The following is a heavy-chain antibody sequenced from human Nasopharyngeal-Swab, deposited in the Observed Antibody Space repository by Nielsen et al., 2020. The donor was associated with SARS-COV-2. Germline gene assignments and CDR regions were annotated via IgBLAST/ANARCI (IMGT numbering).Heavy chain of an antibody. V-gene: IGHV2-5*02. CDR2: IYWDDDK. Sequence: SGPTLVKPTQTLTLTCTFSGFSLSTSGVGVGWIRQPPGKALEWLALIYWDDDKRYSPSLKSRLTTTKDASKNQVVLTMTNMDPVDTATYYCAHSSSTAYYFDYWGQGTLVTVSS. CDR1: GFSLSTSGVG. D-gene: IGHD6-13*01. CDR3: AHSSSTAYYFDY. J-gene: IGHJ4*02.